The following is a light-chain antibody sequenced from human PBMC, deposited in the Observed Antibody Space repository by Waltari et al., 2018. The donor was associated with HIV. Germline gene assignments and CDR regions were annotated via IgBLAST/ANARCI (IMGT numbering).Light chain of an antibody. CDR1: SSNIGSNY. CDR2: MNN. V-gene: IGLV1-47*01. Sequence: QSVLTQPPSASGTPGQRVTISCSGSSSNIGSNYVYWYQQLPGTAPKLLIYMNNQRPSGVPDRFSCSKSGTSASLAISGLRSDDETNYYCAAWDDSLSGLVFGGGTKLTVL. J-gene: IGLJ3*02. CDR3: AAWDDSLSGLV.